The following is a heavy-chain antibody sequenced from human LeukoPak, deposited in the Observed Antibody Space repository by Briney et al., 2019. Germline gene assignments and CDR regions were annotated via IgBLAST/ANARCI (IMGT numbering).Heavy chain of an antibody. D-gene: IGHD2-2*02. V-gene: IGHV4-34*01. CDR3: ARVGGYCSSTSCYNPYYYYYYMDV. CDR2: INHSGST. Sequence: PSETLSLTCAVYGGSFRGYYWSWIRQPPGKGLEWIGEINHSGSTNYNPSLKSRVTISVDTSKNQFSLKLSSVTAADTAVYYCARVGGYCSSTSCYNPYYYYYYMDVWGKGTTVTVSS. CDR1: GGSFRGYY. J-gene: IGHJ6*03.